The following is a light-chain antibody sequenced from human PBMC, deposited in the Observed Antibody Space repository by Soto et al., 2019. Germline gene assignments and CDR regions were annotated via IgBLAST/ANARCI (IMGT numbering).Light chain of an antibody. CDR2: DAS. CDR1: QSISSW. J-gene: IGKJ2*01. CDR3: QQYNSYSPLT. V-gene: IGKV1-5*01. Sequence: DIQMTQSPSTLSASVGDRVTITCRASQSISSWLAWYQQKPGKAPKLLIYDASSLESGVPSRFSGSGSGTAFTLTISSLQADDFATYYCQQYNSYSPLTFGQGTKLEIK.